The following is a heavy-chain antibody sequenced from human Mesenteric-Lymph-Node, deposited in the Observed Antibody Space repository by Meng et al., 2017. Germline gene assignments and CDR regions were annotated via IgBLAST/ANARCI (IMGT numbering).Heavy chain of an antibody. V-gene: IGHV3-23*01. CDR2: ISGSGGST. J-gene: IGHJ4*02. D-gene: IGHD6-19*01. CDR3: AKLSAVAGTKFDY. CDR1: GFTFSSYA. Sequence: EVRRLESGGGLVQPGGSLRLSCAASGFTFSSYAMSWVRQAPGKGLEWVSAISGSGGSTYYADSVKGRFTISRDNSKNTLYLQMNSLRAEDTAVYYCAKLSAVAGTKFDYWGQGTLVTVSS.